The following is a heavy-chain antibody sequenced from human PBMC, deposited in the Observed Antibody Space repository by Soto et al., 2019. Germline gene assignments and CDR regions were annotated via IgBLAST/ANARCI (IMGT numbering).Heavy chain of an antibody. V-gene: IGHV1-2*02. CDR1: GYTFTGYY. CDR3: ARDRGYYYDSSGIGAFDV. Sequence: ASVKVSCKASGYTFTGYYMHWVRQAPGQGLEWMGWINPNSGGTNYAQKFQGRVTMTRDTSISTAYMELSTLRYEDTAVYYCARDRGYYYDSSGIGAFDVWGQGTMVTVSS. CDR2: INPNSGGT. J-gene: IGHJ3*01. D-gene: IGHD3-22*01.